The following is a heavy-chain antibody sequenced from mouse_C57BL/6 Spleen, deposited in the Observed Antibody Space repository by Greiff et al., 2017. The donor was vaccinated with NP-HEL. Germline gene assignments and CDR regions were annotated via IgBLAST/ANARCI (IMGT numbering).Heavy chain of an antibody. D-gene: IGHD4-1*01. CDR2: IRNKANGYTT. CDR1: GFTFTDYY. J-gene: IGHJ3*01. CDR3: ARYKLGRGFAY. Sequence: EVKLEESGGGLVQPGGSLSLSCAASGFTFTDYYMSWVRQPPGKALEWLGFIRNKANGYTTEYSASVKGRFTISRDNSQSILYLQMNALRAEDSATYYCARYKLGRGFAYWGQGTLVTVSA. V-gene: IGHV7-3*01.